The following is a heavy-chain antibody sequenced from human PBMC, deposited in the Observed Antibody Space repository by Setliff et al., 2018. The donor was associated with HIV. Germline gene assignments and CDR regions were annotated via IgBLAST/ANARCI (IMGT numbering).Heavy chain of an antibody. Sequence: PSETLSLTCTASGFSITSGYYWGWIRQPPGKGFEWIGTFSHSGKFYYSPSLKSRVTISVDTSQNQFSLKLSSVTAADTAVYYCARLKGFVVVVAASYYFDYWGQGTLVTVSS. CDR2: FSHSGKF. D-gene: IGHD2-15*01. J-gene: IGHJ4*02. CDR3: ARLKGFVVVVAASYYFDY. CDR1: GFSITSGYY. V-gene: IGHV4-38-2*02.